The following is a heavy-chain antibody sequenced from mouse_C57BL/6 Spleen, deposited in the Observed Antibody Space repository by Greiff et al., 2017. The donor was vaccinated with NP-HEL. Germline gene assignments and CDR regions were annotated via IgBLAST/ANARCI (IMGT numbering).Heavy chain of an antibody. CDR3: ARATTVVANFDY. V-gene: IGHV3-1*01. CDR2: ISYSSST. J-gene: IGHJ2*01. D-gene: IGHD1-1*01. Sequence: EVKLMESGPGMVKPSQSLSLTCTVTGYSITSGYDWHWIRHFPGNKLEWMGYISYSSSTNYNPSLKSRISITHDTSKNHFFLKLNSVTTEDTATYYCARATTVVANFDYWGQGTTLTVSS. CDR1: GYSITSGYD.